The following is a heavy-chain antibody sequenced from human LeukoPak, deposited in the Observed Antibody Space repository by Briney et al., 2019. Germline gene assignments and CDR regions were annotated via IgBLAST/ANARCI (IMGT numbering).Heavy chain of an antibody. D-gene: IGHD3-10*01. CDR3: ARERTRVPHDAFDI. CDR2: IYYSGST. CDR1: GGSISSYY. V-gene: IGHV4-59*01. Sequence: SETLSLTCTVSGGSISSYYWSWIRQPPGKGLEWIGYIYYSGSTNYNPSLKSRVTISVGTSKNQFSLKLSSVTAADTAVYYCARERTRVPHDAFDIWGQGTMVTVSS. J-gene: IGHJ3*02.